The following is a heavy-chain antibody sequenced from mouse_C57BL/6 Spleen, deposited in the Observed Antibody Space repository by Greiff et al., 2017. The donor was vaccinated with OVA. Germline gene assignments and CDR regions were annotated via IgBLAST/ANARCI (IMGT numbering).Heavy chain of an antibody. V-gene: IGHV1-81*01. Sequence: QVQLQQSGAELARPGASVKLSCKASGYTFTSYGISWVKQRTGQGLEWIGDIYPRSGNTYYNEKFKGKATLSADKSSSTAYMELRSLTSEDSAVYFYARAGAYGSSYGSMDYWGQGTSVTVSS. CDR1: GYTFTSYG. CDR3: ARAGAYGSSYGSMDY. D-gene: IGHD1-1*01. CDR2: IYPRSGNT. J-gene: IGHJ4*01.